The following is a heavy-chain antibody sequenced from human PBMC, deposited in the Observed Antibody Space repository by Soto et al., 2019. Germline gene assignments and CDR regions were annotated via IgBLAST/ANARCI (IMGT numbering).Heavy chain of an antibody. V-gene: IGHV2-5*02. Sequence: SGPTLVNPTQTLTLTCTFSGFSLSTSGVGVGWIRQLPGKALEWLALIYWDDDKRYSPSLKSRLTITKDTSKNQVVLTMTNMDPVDTATYYCAHSITIFGVPTPSFDYWGQGTLVTVSS. CDR1: GFSLSTSGVG. J-gene: IGHJ4*02. CDR2: IYWDDDK. D-gene: IGHD3-3*01. CDR3: AHSITIFGVPTPSFDY.